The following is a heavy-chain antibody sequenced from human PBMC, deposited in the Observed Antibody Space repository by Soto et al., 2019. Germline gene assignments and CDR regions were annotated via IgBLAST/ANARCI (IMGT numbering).Heavy chain of an antibody. D-gene: IGHD4-4*01. CDR1: GFTVSRNY. CDR3: ARDIKVRTVTTFYYGMDV. Sequence: PGGSLRLSCAASGFTVSRNYMRWVRQAPGEGLEWVSVIYSGGSTYYADSVKGRFTISRDNSKNTLYLQMNSLRAEDTAVYYCARDIKVRTVTTFYYGMDVWGQGTTVTVSS. V-gene: IGHV3-53*01. J-gene: IGHJ6*02. CDR2: IYSGGST.